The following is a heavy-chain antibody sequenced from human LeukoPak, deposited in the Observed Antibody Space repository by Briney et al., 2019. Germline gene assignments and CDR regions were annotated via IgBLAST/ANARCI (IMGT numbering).Heavy chain of an antibody. J-gene: IGHJ4*02. Sequence: GGSLRLSCAASGFTFSSYWMSWVRQAPGKGLEWVANIKQDGSEKYYVDSVKGRFTISRDNTRNSLHLQMNSLRAEDTAVYYCASDGEPFECWGQGTLVPVSS. V-gene: IGHV3-7*04. D-gene: IGHD1-14*01. CDR2: IKQDGSEK. CDR1: GFTFSSYW. CDR3: ASDGEPFEC.